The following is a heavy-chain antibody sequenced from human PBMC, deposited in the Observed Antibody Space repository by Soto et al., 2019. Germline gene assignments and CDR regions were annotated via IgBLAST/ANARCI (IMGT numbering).Heavy chain of an antibody. J-gene: IGHJ5*02. D-gene: IGHD6-13*01. Sequence: SETLSLTCTVSGGSISSGDYYWSWIRQPPGKGLEWIGYIYYSGSTYYNPSLKSRVTISVDTSKNQFSLKLSSVTAADTAVYYCARGNSAAAPFDPRGQGTLVTVSS. V-gene: IGHV4-30-4*01. CDR2: IYYSGST. CDR3: ARGNSAAAPFDP. CDR1: GGSISSGDYY.